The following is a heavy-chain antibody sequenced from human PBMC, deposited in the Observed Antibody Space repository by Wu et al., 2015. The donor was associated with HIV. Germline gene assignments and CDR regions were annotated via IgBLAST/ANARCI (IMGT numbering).Heavy chain of an antibody. CDR1: GGTFSSYA. Sequence: QVQLVQSGAEVKKPGSSVKVSCRASGGTFSSYAISWVRQAPGQGLEWMGGIIPIFDTTKYAQKFQGRVTITADESTSTAYMELSSLKSEDTAVYYCAKTNRIVTNGIDFYHYYGMDVWGQGTTVTVS. V-gene: IGHV1-69*12. CDR2: IIPIFDTT. J-gene: IGHJ6*02. CDR3: AKTNRIVTNGIDFYHYYGMDV. D-gene: IGHD1-1*01.